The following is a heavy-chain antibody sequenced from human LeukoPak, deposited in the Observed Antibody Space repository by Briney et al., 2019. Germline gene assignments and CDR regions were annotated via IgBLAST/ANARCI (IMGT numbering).Heavy chain of an antibody. Sequence: SETLSLTCTVSGGSISSGGYYWSWIRQHPGKGLEWIGYIYYSGSTYYNPSLKSRVTISVDTSKNQFSLKLSSVTAADTAVYYCARGYDILTGYYQPSFDYWGQGTLVTVSS. D-gene: IGHD3-9*01. CDR3: ARGYDILTGYYQPSFDY. CDR1: GGSISSGGYY. CDR2: IYYSGST. V-gene: IGHV4-31*03. J-gene: IGHJ4*02.